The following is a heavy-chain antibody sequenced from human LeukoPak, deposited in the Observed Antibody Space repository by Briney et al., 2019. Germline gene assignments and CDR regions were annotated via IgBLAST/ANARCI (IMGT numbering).Heavy chain of an antibody. V-gene: IGHV4-39*01. CDR1: GGSISSSSYY. CDR2: IYYSGST. D-gene: IGHD1-26*01. J-gene: IGHJ3*02. CDR3: ARQKASGSYHAFDI. Sequence: SETLSPTCTVSGGSISSSSYYWGWIRQPPGKGLEWIGSIYYSGSTYYNPSLKSRVTISVDTSKNQFSLKLSSVTAADTAVYYCARQKASGSYHAFDIRGQGTMVTVSS.